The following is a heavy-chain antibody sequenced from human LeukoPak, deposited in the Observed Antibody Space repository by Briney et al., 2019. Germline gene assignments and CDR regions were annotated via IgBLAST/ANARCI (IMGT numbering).Heavy chain of an antibody. CDR3: ARPPVDRYARSVYAPPFDC. Sequence: ASVKVSCKASGYTFTGYYMHWVRQAPGQGLEWMGRINPNSGGTNYAQKFQGRVTMTRDTSISTAYMELSRLRSDDTAVYYCARPPVDRYARSVYAPPFDCWGQGTLVTASS. V-gene: IGHV1-2*06. CDR2: INPNSGGT. D-gene: IGHD2/OR15-2a*01. J-gene: IGHJ4*02. CDR1: GYTFTGYY.